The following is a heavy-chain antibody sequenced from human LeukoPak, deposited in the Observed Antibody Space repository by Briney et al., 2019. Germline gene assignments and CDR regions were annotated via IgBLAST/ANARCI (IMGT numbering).Heavy chain of an antibody. Sequence: PGGSLRLSCAASGFTFSSYAMSWVRQAPGKGLEWVSAISGSGGSTYYADSVKGRFTISRDNSKNTLYLQMNSLRAEDTAVYCCAKTLDRYYYYGMDVWGQGTTVTVSS. CDR2: ISGSGGST. D-gene: IGHD1-1*01. J-gene: IGHJ6*02. CDR1: GFTFSSYA. CDR3: AKTLDRYYYYGMDV. V-gene: IGHV3-23*01.